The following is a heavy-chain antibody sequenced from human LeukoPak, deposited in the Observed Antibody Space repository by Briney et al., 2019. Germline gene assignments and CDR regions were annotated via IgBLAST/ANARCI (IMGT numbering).Heavy chain of an antibody. V-gene: IGHV3-53*04. CDR1: GFTVSSNY. CDR3: ARRPHVTYYYDSSGYYADAFDI. J-gene: IGHJ3*02. Sequence: VGCLRLSCAASGFTVSSNYMSWVRQAPGKGLEWVSVIPSGGSTYYAGSVKGRFTISGHNSKNTLYLQMNSLTAEDTAVYYCARRPHVTYYYDSSGYYADAFDIWGQGTMVTVSS. D-gene: IGHD3-22*01. CDR2: IPSGGST.